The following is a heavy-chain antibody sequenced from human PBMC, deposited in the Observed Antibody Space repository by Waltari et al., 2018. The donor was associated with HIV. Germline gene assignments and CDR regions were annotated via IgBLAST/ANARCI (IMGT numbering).Heavy chain of an antibody. CDR2: IYHSGST. V-gene: IGHV4-4*02. CDR1: GGSIPSRDW. D-gene: IGHD5-12*01. CDR3: ARQQGYDAFEI. Sequence: QVQLQESGPGLVRPSGTLSLTCAVSGGSIPSRDWWSWVRQPPGKGLEWVGEIYHSGSTHSNPSLKSRVTISADKSKNQFSLRLSSVTAADTAMYYCARQQGYDAFEIWGQGTMVTVSS. J-gene: IGHJ3*02.